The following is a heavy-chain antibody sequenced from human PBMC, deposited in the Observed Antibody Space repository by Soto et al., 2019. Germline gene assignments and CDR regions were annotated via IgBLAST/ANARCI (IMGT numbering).Heavy chain of an antibody. V-gene: IGHV4-39*01. CDR1: GGSISSSSYY. CDR3: AAGYCSGGSCYGLGSYNNWFDP. Sequence: QLQLQESGPGLVKPSETLSLTCTVSGGSISSSSYYWGWIRQPPGKGLEWIGSIYYSGSTYYNPSLKSRVTISVDTSKNQCSLKLSSVTAADTAVYYCAAGYCSGGSCYGLGSYNNWFDPWGQGTLVTVSS. J-gene: IGHJ5*02. D-gene: IGHD2-15*01. CDR2: IYYSGST.